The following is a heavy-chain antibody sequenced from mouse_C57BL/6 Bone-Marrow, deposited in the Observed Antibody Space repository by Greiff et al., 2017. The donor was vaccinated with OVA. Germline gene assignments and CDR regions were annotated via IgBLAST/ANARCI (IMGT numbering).Heavy chain of an antibody. Sequence: VQLQQSGPELVKPGASVKISCKASGYSFTDYTMNWVKQSNGKSLEWIGVINPNYGTTSYNQKFKGKATLTVDQSSSTAYMQLNSLTSEDSAVYYCARSLYYGSSYGAMDYWGQGTSVTVSS. J-gene: IGHJ4*01. CDR3: ARSLYYGSSYGAMDY. CDR1: GYSFTDYT. CDR2: INPNYGTT. V-gene: IGHV1-39*01. D-gene: IGHD1-1*01.